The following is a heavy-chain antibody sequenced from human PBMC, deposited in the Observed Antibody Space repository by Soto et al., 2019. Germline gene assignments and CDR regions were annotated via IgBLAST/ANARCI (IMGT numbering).Heavy chain of an antibody. J-gene: IGHJ4*02. Sequence: VGSLRLSCAASGFTFSTYAMSWVRQAPGKGLECVSAISGSGATTYYADSVEGRFTISRDNSKNTLYLQMNSLSAEDTAVYYCAKGSGWYPHFDYWGQGTLVTVSS. D-gene: IGHD6-19*01. CDR3: AKGSGWYPHFDY. CDR1: GFTFSTYA. CDR2: ISGSGATT. V-gene: IGHV3-23*01.